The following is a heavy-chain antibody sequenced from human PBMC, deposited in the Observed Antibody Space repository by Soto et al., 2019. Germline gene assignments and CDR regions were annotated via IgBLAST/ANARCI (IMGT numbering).Heavy chain of an antibody. CDR3: AIGYSSCWYNLDY. CDR1: GFTFSSYG. D-gene: IGHD6-19*01. Sequence: QVQLVESGGGVVQPGRSLRLSCAASGFTFSSYGMHWVRQAPGKGLEWVAVIRYDGSNKYYADSVKGRFTISRDNSKNTLYLQMNSLRAEDTAVYYCAIGYSSCWYNLDYWGQGTLVTVSS. V-gene: IGHV3-33*01. J-gene: IGHJ4*02. CDR2: IRYDGSNK.